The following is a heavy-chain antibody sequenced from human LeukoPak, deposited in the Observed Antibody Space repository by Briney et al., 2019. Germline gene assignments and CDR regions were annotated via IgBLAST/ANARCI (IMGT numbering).Heavy chain of an antibody. V-gene: IGHV3-30*18. CDR2: ISYDGNNK. J-gene: IGHJ4*02. D-gene: IGHD2-15*01. CDR3: AKGVDYCSGGSCPADY. CDR1: GFTFSDYG. Sequence: GGSLRLSCAASGFTFSDYGIHWVRQAPGKGLEWVAVISYDGNNKYYADSVKGRFTISRDNSKNTLFLQMNSLRAEDTAVYYCAKGVDYCSGGSCPADYWGPGTLVAVSS.